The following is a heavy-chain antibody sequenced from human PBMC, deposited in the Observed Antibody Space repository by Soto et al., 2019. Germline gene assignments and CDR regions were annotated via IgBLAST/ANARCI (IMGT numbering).Heavy chain of an antibody. CDR3: ATGLVGAQPPGGNYFDY. D-gene: IGHD6-6*01. Sequence: QLQLQESGPGLVKPSETLSLTCTVSAGSISSSSYYWGWIRQPPGKGLEWIGNIYYSGSTYYNPSLKSRVTISVDTSKNQFSLKLSSVTAADTAVYYCATGLVGAQPPGGNYFDYWGQGTLVTVSS. CDR2: IYYSGST. J-gene: IGHJ4*02. CDR1: AGSISSSSYY. V-gene: IGHV4-39*01.